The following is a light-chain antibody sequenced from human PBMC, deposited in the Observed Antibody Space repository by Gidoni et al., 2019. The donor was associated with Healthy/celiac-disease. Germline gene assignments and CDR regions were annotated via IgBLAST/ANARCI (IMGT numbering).Light chain of an antibody. CDR2: DVT. V-gene: IGLV2-14*01. Sequence: QSALTQPASVSGSPGQSITISCRGTSRDVGGYDFVSWYQQHPGKAPKLIIYDVTNRPSGVSDRFSGSKSGNTASLTISGVQAEDEAHYYCRSYTSSSTLGIFGGGTKLTVL. CDR1: SRDVGGYDF. J-gene: IGLJ2*01. CDR3: RSYTSSSTLGI.